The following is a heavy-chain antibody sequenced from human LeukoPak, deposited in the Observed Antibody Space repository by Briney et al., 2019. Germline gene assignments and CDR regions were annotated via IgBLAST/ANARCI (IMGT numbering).Heavy chain of an antibody. CDR3: ARDGYCSSTSCYCDY. J-gene: IGHJ4*02. D-gene: IGHD2-2*01. CDR1: GYTFSRYA. Sequence: SVKVSCKASGYTFSRYAMNWVRQAPGQGLEWMGWINTNTGNPTYAQGFTGRFVFSLDTSVSTAYLQISSLKAEDTAVYYCARDGYCSSTSCYCDYWGQGTLVTVSS. CDR2: INTNTGNP. V-gene: IGHV7-4-1*02.